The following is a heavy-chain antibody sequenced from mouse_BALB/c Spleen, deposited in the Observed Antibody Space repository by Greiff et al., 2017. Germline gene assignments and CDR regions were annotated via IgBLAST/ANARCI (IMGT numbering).Heavy chain of an antibody. CDR2: ISSGGST. V-gene: IGHV5-6-5*01. J-gene: IGHJ3*01. CDR3: ARVIYDGYYERPAWFAY. Sequence: EVKLVESGGGLVKPGGSLKLSCAASGFTFSSYAMSWVRQTPEKRLEWVASISSGGSTYYPDSVKGRFTISRDNARNILYLQMSSLRSEDTAMYYCARVIYDGYYERPAWFAYWGQGTLVTVSA. D-gene: IGHD2-3*01. CDR1: GFTFSSYA.